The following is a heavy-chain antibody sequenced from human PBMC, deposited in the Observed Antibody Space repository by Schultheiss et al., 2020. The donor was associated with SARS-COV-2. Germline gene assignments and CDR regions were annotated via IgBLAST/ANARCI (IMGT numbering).Heavy chain of an antibody. Sequence: GESLKISCKGSGYIFGNYWIGWVRQRPGKGLEWMGIIYPGDSDTRYSPSFQGQVTISADKSISTAYLQWSSLKASDTAMYYCARPPDYGDYVGGYWGQGTLVTVSS. CDR1: GYIFGNYW. V-gene: IGHV5-51*01. J-gene: IGHJ4*02. CDR3: ARPPDYGDYVGGY. CDR2: IYPGDSDT. D-gene: IGHD4-17*01.